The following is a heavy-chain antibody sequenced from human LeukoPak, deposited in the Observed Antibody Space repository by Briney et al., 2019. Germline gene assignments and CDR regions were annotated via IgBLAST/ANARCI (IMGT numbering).Heavy chain of an antibody. CDR3: AKDDGFGELLVDY. CDR2: IHWNGGRT. CDR1: GFTFDNYG. V-gene: IGHV3-20*04. D-gene: IGHD3-10*01. Sequence: GGSLRLSCAASGFTFDNYGINWVRQAPGKGLEWVSRIHWNGGRTGYADSVKGRFTISRDNAKNSLYLQMNSLRAEDTAVYYCAKDDGFGELLVDYWGQGTLVTVSS. J-gene: IGHJ4*02.